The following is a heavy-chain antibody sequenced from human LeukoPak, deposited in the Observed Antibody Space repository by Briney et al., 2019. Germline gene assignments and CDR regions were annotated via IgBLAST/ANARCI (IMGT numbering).Heavy chain of an antibody. CDR3: ARSDSYYYDSSAFDY. CDR2: IYHSGST. D-gene: IGHD3-22*01. J-gene: IGHJ4*02. Sequence: PSETLSLTCTVSGYSISSGYYWGWIRQPPGKGLEWIGSIYHSGSTYYNPSLKSRVTISVDTSKNQFSLKLSSVTAADTAVYYCARSDSYYYDSSAFDYWGQGTLVTVSS. CDR1: GYSISSGYY. V-gene: IGHV4-38-2*02.